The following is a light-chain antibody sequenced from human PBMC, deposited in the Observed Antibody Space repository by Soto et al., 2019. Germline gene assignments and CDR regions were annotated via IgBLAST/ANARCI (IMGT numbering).Light chain of an antibody. CDR3: QQYNSYSWT. Sequence: DIVLTQSPGTLSLSPGERATLSCRASQSVSSNYLAWYQQKPGKAPKLLIYDASSLESGVPSRFSGSGSGTEFTLTISSLQPDDFAIYYCQQYNSYSWTFGQGTKVDIK. V-gene: IGKV1-5*01. CDR2: DAS. J-gene: IGKJ1*01. CDR1: QSVSSNY.